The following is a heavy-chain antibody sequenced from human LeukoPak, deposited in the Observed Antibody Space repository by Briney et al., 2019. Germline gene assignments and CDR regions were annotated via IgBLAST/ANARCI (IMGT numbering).Heavy chain of an antibody. CDR2: INQDGSEK. CDR1: GFTFSGYR. V-gene: IGHV3-7*05. J-gene: IGHJ6*02. D-gene: IGHD2/OR15-2a*01. CDR3: ARDNSLYGMDV. Sequence: GGSLRLSCAPSGFTFSGYRMTWVRQAPGKGLEWVANINQDGSEKYYVDSVKGRFTISRDNAKNSLYLQMNSLRAEDTAVYYCARDNSLYGMDVWGQGTTVTVSS.